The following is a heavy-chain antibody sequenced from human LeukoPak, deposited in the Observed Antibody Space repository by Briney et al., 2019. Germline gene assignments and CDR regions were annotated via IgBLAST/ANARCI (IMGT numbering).Heavy chain of an antibody. CDR2: IYPNSGGT. D-gene: IGHD4-23*01. CDR3: ARDKTTVVARNWFDP. J-gene: IGHJ5*02. Sequence: ASVKVSCKASGYTFTGYYLHWVRLAPGQGLEWMGWIYPNSGGTNYAQKFQGRVTMARDTSISTAYMELSRLRSDDTAVYYGARDKTTVVARNWFDPWGQGTLVTVSS. CDR1: GYTFTGYY. V-gene: IGHV1-2*02.